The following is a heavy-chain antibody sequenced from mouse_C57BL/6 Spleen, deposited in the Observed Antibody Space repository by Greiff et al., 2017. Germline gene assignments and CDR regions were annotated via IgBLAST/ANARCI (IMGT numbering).Heavy chain of an antibody. CDR3: ARKEPYDYDDYAMDY. J-gene: IGHJ4*01. Sequence: VQLQQSGPGLVQPSQSLSITCPVSGFSLTSYGVHWVRQSPGKGLEWLGVIWRGGSPDYNAAFIFRLSISKDNSKSHVFFKMNSLQADDSAIYYCARKEPYDYDDYAMDYWGQGTSGTVSS. CDR1: GFSLTSYG. V-gene: IGHV2-2*01. CDR2: IWRGGSP. D-gene: IGHD2-4*01.